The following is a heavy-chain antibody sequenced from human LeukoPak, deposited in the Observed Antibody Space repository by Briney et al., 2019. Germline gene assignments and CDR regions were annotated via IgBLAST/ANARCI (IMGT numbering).Heavy chain of an antibody. CDR2: ISGSGGST. D-gene: IGHD4-23*01. CDR1: GFTFSSYA. Sequence: GGSLRLSCAASGFTFSSYAMSWDRQAPGKGLEWVSAISGSGGSTYYADSVKGRFTISRDNSKNTLYLQMNSLRAEDTAVYYCAKGGGNPRGDYYYYYMDVWGKGTTVTVSS. V-gene: IGHV3-23*01. CDR3: AKGGGNPRGDYYYYYMDV. J-gene: IGHJ6*03.